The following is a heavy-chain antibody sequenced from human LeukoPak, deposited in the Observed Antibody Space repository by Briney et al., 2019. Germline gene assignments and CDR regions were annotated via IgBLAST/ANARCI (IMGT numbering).Heavy chain of an antibody. V-gene: IGHV3-7*01. CDR1: GFTFSSYS. CDR2: INRDGSHT. CDR3: ARILTEHDAFED. Sequence: PGGSLRLSCAAPGFTFSSYSMNWVRQAPGKGMEWVGNINRDGSHTYYGDSVKGRFTISRDNVKNSLYLQMNSLRADDTAVYYCARILTEHDAFEDWGQGTLVTVSS. D-gene: IGHD3-9*01. J-gene: IGHJ4*02.